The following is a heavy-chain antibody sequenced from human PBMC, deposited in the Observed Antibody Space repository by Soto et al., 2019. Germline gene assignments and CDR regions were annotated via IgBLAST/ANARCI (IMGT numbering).Heavy chain of an antibody. D-gene: IGHD3-22*01. CDR2: IYTSGST. Sequence: SETLSLTCTVSGGSISSYYWSWIRQPAGKGLEWIGRIYTSGSTNYNPSLKSRVTMSVDTSKNQFSLKLSSVTAADTAVYYCARGGYDSSGYYLVYFDYWGQGTLVTV. CDR3: ARGGYDSSGYYLVYFDY. V-gene: IGHV4-4*07. CDR1: GGSISSYY. J-gene: IGHJ4*02.